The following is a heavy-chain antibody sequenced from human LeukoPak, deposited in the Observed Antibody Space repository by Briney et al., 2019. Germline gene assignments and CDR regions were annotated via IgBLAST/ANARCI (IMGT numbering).Heavy chain of an antibody. CDR1: GYNFPIYW. V-gene: IGHV5-51*01. J-gene: IGHJ6*03. D-gene: IGHD6-13*01. CDR2: IYPDDCNT. Sequence: GESLKISCQGSGYNFPIYWIGWVRQMPGQGLEWMGIIYPDDCNTIYGPSFQGQVTISADKSINTACLEWSSLKASDTAIYYCAGQGAAGKYYYYYMDVWGKGTTVTVSS. CDR3: AGQGAAGKYYYYYMDV.